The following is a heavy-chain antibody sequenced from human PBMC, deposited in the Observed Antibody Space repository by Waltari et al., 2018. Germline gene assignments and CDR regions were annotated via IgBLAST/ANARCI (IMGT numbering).Heavy chain of an antibody. J-gene: IGHJ6*03. D-gene: IGHD1-26*01. CDR3: AKDSGGRWYYYYMDV. CDR2: ISWNSGSI. CDR1: GFTFDDYA. Sequence: EVQLVESGGGLVQLGRSLRLSCAASGFTFDDYAMHWVRQAPGKGLEWVSGISWNSGSIGYADSVKGRFTISRDNAKNSLYLQMNSLRAEDTALYYCAKDSGGRWYYYYMDVWGKGTTVTVSS. V-gene: IGHV3-9*01.